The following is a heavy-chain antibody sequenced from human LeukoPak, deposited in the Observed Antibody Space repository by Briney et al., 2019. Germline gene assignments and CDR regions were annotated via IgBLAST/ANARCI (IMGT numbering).Heavy chain of an antibody. J-gene: IGHJ5*02. D-gene: IGHD2-2*01. CDR3: ARDAPPGVYCSSTSCQNNWFDP. CDR1: GGTFTSYY. V-gene: IGHV1-46*01. Sequence: GASVKVSCKASGGTFTSYYMHWVRQAPGQGLEWMGIINPSGGSTSYAQKFLGRVTMTRDTSTSTVYMELSSLRSEDTAVYYCARDAPPGVYCSSTSCQNNWFDPWGQGTLVTVSS. CDR2: INPSGGST.